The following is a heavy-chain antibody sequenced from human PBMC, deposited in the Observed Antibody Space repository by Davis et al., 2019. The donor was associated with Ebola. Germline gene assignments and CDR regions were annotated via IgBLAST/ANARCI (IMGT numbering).Heavy chain of an antibody. V-gene: IGHV3-30*03. J-gene: IGHJ5*02. CDR3: ARVMGVVVVPAAFDP. Sequence: GESLKISCAASGLTFSSYSMNWVRQAPGKGLEWVAVISYDGSNKYYADSVKGRFTISRDNSKNTLYLQMNSLRAEDTAVYYCARVMGVVVVPAAFDPWGQGTLVTVSS. D-gene: IGHD2-2*01. CDR1: GLTFSSYS. CDR2: ISYDGSNK.